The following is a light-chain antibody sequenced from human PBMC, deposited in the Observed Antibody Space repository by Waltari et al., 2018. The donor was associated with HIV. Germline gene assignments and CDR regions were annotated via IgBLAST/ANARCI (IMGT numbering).Light chain of an antibody. Sequence: EVVFNQSPPTLPLSPGGRATPSCQPSQCVRVFLAWYQQKPGQAPRLLIYDASTRATGTPARFSGSGSGTDFTLTISSLEPEDFAVYYCQHRFNWPRTTFGQGTQVE. CDR3: QHRFNWPRTT. CDR2: DAS. V-gene: IGKV3-11*01. CDR1: QCVRVF. J-gene: IGKJ1*01.